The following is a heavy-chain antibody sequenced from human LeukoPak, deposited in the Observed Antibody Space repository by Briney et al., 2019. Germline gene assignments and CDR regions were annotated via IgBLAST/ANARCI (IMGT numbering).Heavy chain of an antibody. CDR2: ISSSSSYI. Sequence: GGSLRLSCAASGFTFSSYSMNWVRQAPGKGLEWVSSISSSSSYIYYADSVKGRFTISRDNAKNSLYLQMNSLRAEDTAVYYCASDPEYSSSFDYWGQRTLVTVSS. V-gene: IGHV3-21*01. CDR1: GFTFSSYS. D-gene: IGHD6-13*01. CDR3: ASDPEYSSSFDY. J-gene: IGHJ4*02.